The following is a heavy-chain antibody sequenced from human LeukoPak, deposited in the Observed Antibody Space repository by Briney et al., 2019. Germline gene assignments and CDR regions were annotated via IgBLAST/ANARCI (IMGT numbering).Heavy chain of an antibody. CDR1: GFAFSSYA. J-gene: IGHJ4*02. V-gene: IGHV3-30*02. CDR3: AKEGTASKPSDLDY. D-gene: IGHD1-1*01. Sequence: PGGSLRLSCAASGFAFSSYAMTWVRQAPGRGLEWVAFIRYDGTIKYYADSVKGRFTISRDNSRNTLYLQMNSLRTEDTAVYYCAKEGTASKPSDLDYWGQGTLVTVSS. CDR2: IRYDGTIK.